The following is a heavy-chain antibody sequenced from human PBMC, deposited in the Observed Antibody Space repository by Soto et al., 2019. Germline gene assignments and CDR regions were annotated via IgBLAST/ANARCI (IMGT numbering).Heavy chain of an antibody. D-gene: IGHD1-26*01. V-gene: IGHV3-33*01. CDR2: IWYDGSNK. Sequence: GGSLRLSCAASGFTFSSYGMHWVRQAPGKGLEWVAVIWYDGSNKYYADSVKGRFTISRDTSKNTLYLQMNSLRAEDTAVYYCARGIMSYEPGLDYWGQGTLVTVSS. CDR1: GFTFSSYG. CDR3: ARGIMSYEPGLDY. J-gene: IGHJ4*02.